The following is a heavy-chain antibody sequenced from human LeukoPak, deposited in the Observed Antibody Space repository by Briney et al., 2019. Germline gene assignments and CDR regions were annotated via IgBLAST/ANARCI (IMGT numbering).Heavy chain of an antibody. J-gene: IGHJ3*02. D-gene: IGHD3-3*01. CDR2: IIPIFGTA. V-gene: IGHV1-69*13. CDR1: GYTFTRYY. CDR3: ARVGYYDFWSGYSQTESDAFDI. Sequence: SVKVSCKASGYTFTRYYMHWVRQAPGQGLEWMGGIIPIFGTANYAQKFQGRVTITADESTSTAYMELSSLRSEDTAVYYCARVGYYDFWSGYSQTESDAFDIWGQGTMVTVSS.